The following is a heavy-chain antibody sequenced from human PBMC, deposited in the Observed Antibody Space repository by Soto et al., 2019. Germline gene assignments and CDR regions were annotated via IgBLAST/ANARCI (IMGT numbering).Heavy chain of an antibody. D-gene: IGHD4-17*01. J-gene: IGHJ6*02. V-gene: IGHV1-69*01. CDR2: IIPIFGTA. Sequence: QVQLVQSGAEVKKPGSSVKVSCKASGGTFSSYAISWVRQAPGQGLEWMGGIIPIFGTANYAQKFQGRVTITADESKSTAYMELSSLRSEDTAVYYCARKGLCGDYDYYYYYGMDVWGQGTTVTVSS. CDR1: GGTFSSYA. CDR3: ARKGLCGDYDYYYYYGMDV.